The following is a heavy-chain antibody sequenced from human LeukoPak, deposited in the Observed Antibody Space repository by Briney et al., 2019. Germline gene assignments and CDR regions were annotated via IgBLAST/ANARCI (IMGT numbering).Heavy chain of an antibody. V-gene: IGHV4-34*01. CDR2: INHSGST. D-gene: IGHD2-15*01. Sequence: SETLSLTCAVYGGSFSGYYWSWIRQPPGKGLEWIGEINHSGSTNYNPSLKSRVTISVDTSKNQFSLKLSSVTAADTAVYYCARVQMGGYCSGGSWQCDGIDYWGQGTLVTVSS. J-gene: IGHJ4*02. CDR3: ARVQMGGYCSGGSWQCDGIDY. CDR1: GGSFSGYY.